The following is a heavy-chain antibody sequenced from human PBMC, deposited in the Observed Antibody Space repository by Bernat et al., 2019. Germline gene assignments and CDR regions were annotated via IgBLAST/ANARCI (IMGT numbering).Heavy chain of an antibody. CDR2: IDPSDSYT. D-gene: IGHD3-3*01. V-gene: IGHV5-10-1*03. CDR3: ASAYDFWSGYSRVTWFDP. J-gene: IGHJ5*02. CDR1: GYSFTSYW. Sequence: EVQLVQAGAEGKKPGESLRIAGKGSGYSFTSYWISWVRQMPGKGLEWMGRIDPSDSYTNYSPSFQAPVTLSAAKSISTAYLQWSSLKASDTAMSYCASAYDFWSGYSRVTWFDPWGQGTLVTVSS.